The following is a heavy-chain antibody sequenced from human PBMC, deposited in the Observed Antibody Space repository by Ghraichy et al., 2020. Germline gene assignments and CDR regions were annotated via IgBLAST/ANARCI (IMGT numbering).Heavy chain of an antibody. J-gene: IGHJ4*02. CDR2: IYYRSRWYS. V-gene: IGHV6-1*01. D-gene: IGHD6-19*01. Sequence: SQTLSLTCAISLDSVFSNIAAWNWIRQSPSRGLEWLGRIYYRSRWYSDYAVSVKSRIIINPDTSKNQFSLQLNSVTPEDTAVYYCALGPSRGWFFDSWGQGTLVAVSS. CDR3: ALGPSRGWFFDS. CDR1: LDSVFSNIAA.